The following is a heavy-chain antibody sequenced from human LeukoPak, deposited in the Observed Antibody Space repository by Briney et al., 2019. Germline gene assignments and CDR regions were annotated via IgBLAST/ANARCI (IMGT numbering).Heavy chain of an antibody. CDR1: GGSISSSPYY. CDR2: ISYSGST. V-gene: IGHV4-31*03. CDR3: AGAPNQDFFDY. Sequence: KSSQTLSLTCTVSGGSISSSPYYWSWFRQRPGKGLEWMGYISYSGSTSYNPSLKSCLAISADTSTNLLSLRLNSVTDADTAVYYCAGAPNQDFFDYWGQGTLVTVSS. J-gene: IGHJ4*02. D-gene: IGHD3-3*01.